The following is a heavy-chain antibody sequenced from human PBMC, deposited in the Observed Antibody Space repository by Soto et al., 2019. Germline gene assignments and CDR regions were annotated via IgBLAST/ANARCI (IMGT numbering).Heavy chain of an antibody. Sequence: PSETLSLTCAVYGGSFSGYYWSWIRQPPGKGLEWIGEINHSGSTNYSPSLKSRVTISVDTSKNQFSLKLSSVTAADTAVYYCARRGIFYYYYYGMDVWGQGTTVTVSS. CDR3: ARRGIFYYYYYGMDV. CDR1: GGSFSGYY. D-gene: IGHD3-3*01. V-gene: IGHV4-34*01. J-gene: IGHJ6*02. CDR2: INHSGST.